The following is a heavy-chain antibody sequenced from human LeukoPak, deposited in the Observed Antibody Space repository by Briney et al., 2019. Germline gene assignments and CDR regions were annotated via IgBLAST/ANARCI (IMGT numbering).Heavy chain of an antibody. J-gene: IGHJ6*03. D-gene: IGHD3-10*01. CDR3: VGSPTYYYMDV. CDR1: GLTFRNHA. CDR2: ISHDGGND. V-gene: IGHV3-30-3*01. Sequence: PGKSLRLSCAASGLTFRNHAIHWVRQAPGKGLEWVTVISHDGGNDYYRDTVKGRFTISRDNSRDTVFLQMNSLSPGDTAVYFCVGSPTYYYMDVWGKGTTVTVSS.